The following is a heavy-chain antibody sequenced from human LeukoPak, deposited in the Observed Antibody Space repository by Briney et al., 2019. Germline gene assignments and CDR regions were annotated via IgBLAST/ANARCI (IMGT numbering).Heavy chain of an antibody. D-gene: IGHD2-2*01. J-gene: IGHJ4*02. V-gene: IGHV4-61*02. CDR1: GGSISSGSNY. CDR3: ARSPDCTSTTCYSRSDY. Sequence: SQTLSLTCTVSGGSISSGSNYWSWIRQPAGKGLEWIGRIYTSGSTNYNPSLKSRVTISVDTSKNQFSLKLSSVTAADTAVYYCARSPDCTSTTCYSRSDYWGQGTLVTVSS. CDR2: IYTSGST.